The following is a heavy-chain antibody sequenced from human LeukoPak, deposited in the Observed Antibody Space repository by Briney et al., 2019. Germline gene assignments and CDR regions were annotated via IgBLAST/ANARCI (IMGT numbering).Heavy chain of an antibody. CDR1: GFTFSSYA. D-gene: IGHD2-21*01. CDR2: ISGSGGST. V-gene: IGHV3-23*01. J-gene: IGHJ4*02. Sequence: GGSLRLSCAASGFTFSSYAMSWVRQAPGKGLEWVSAISGSGGSTYYADSVKGRFTISRDSSKNTLYLQMNSLRAEDTAVYYCAKIAEAVSSNYYFDYWGQGTLVTVSS. CDR3: AKIAEAVSSNYYFDY.